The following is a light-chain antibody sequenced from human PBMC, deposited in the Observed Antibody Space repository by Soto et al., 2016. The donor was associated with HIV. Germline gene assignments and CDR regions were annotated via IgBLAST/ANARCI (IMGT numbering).Light chain of an antibody. CDR3: QAWDSSTSVV. Sequence: SYELTQPPSVFVSPGQAASITCSGDKLGDKYAYWYQQKPGQSPVLVIYQDTKRPSGIPERFSGSNSGNTATLTISGTQAMDEADYYCQAWDSSTSVVFGGGTKLTVL. CDR1: KLGDKY. J-gene: IGLJ2*01. CDR2: QDT. V-gene: IGLV3-1*01.